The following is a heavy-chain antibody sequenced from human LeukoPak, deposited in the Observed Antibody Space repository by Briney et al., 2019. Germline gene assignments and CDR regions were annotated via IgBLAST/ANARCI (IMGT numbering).Heavy chain of an antibody. CDR3: AKDDWIFSKAFDI. Sequence: GRSLRLSCAASGFTLSVYGMHWVRQAPGKGLEWVAVISYDGSNKYYADSVKGRFTISRDNSNNTLYLQMDSLGTEDTAVYYCAKDDWIFSKAFDIWGQGTMVTVSS. J-gene: IGHJ3*02. V-gene: IGHV3-30*18. CDR2: ISYDGSNK. CDR1: GFTLSVYG. D-gene: IGHD2-2*03.